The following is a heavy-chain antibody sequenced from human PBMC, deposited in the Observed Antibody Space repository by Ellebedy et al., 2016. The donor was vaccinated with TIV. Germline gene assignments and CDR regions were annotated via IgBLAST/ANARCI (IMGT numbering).Heavy chain of an antibody. J-gene: IGHJ4*02. CDR2: ADYSGSA. CDR3: ARHENPRDKTGWGFDF. CDR1: GGSVSSPNSW. V-gene: IGHV4-39*01. D-gene: IGHD3-9*01. Sequence: MPSETLSLTCSVSGGSVSSPNSWWGWIRQPPGKGLQWLGSADYSGSAYYNPSLNSRVSASVDTSRNQFSLRLTSVTAADTAVFYCARHENPRDKTGWGFDFWGQGTVVTVSS.